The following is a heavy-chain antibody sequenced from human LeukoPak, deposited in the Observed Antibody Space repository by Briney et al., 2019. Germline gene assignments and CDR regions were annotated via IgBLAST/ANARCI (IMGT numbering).Heavy chain of an antibody. CDR2: IYSGGST. D-gene: IGHD6-6*01. J-gene: IGHJ4*02. CDR3: AKAAQVAGRPNLGGHFDY. CDR1: GFTFSSYE. Sequence: GGSLRLSCAASGFTFSSYEMSWVRQAPGKGLEWVSVIYSGGSTYYADSVKGRFTISRDNSKNTLYLQMNNLRAEDTAVYYCAKAAQVAGRPNLGGHFDYWGQGTLVTVSS. V-gene: IGHV3-53*01.